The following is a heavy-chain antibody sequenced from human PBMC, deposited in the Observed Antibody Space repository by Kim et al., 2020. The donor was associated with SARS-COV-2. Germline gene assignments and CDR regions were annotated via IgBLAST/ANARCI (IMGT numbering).Heavy chain of an antibody. J-gene: IGHJ5*02. D-gene: IGHD4-17*01. V-gene: IGHV4-39*01. Sequence: YTPSLKSRVTISVDTSKNQFSLKLSSVTAADTAVYYCAMETTVTISWFDPWGQGTLVTVSS. CDR3: AMETTVTISWFDP.